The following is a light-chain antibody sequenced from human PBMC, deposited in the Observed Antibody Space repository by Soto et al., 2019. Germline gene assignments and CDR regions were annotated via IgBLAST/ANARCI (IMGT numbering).Light chain of an antibody. Sequence: IKVTQHPSSLSASVGDRVPITCRASQVIISYLAWYQQKPGKAPKLLIYAASSLQSGVPSRFSGSGFGTDFTLTISSLQPEDSAIYYCQQADTFPITFGQGTRLEIK. CDR1: QVIISY. J-gene: IGKJ5*01. CDR3: QQADTFPIT. V-gene: IGKV1-12*01. CDR2: AAS.